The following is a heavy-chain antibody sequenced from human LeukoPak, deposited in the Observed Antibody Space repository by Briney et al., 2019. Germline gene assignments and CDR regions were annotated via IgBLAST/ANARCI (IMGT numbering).Heavy chain of an antibody. D-gene: IGHD3-10*01. Sequence: SETLSLTCTVPGGSISSGGYYWSWIRQHPGKGLEWIGYIYYSGSTYYNPSLKSRVTISVDTSKNQFSLKLSSVTAADTAVYYCASNYYYGSGSYQATFDYWGQGTLVTVSS. CDR3: ASNYYYGSGSYQATFDY. J-gene: IGHJ4*02. V-gene: IGHV4-31*03. CDR1: GGSISSGGYY. CDR2: IYYSGST.